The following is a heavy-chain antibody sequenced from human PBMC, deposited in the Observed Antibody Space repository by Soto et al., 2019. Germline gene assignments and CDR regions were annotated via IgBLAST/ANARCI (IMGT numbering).Heavy chain of an antibody. J-gene: IGHJ4*02. CDR3: AKDITSGRRFGELRAFDY. V-gene: IGHV3-30*18. CDR1: GFTFSSHA. CDR2: ISFDGSNK. D-gene: IGHD3-10*01. Sequence: QVQLVDSGGGVVQPGTSLRLSCAASGFTFSSHAMHWVRQAPGKGLEWVAVISFDGSNKYHADSVKGRFTISRDNSKKTLYLQMNSLRTEETAIYYCAKDITSGRRFGELRAFDYWGQGTLVTVSS.